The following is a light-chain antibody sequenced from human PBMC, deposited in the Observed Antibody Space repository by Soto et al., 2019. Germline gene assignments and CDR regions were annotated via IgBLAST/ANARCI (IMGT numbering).Light chain of an antibody. CDR2: TAS. CDR1: QGITSH. J-gene: IGKJ5*01. V-gene: IGKV1-9*01. Sequence: DIQLTQSPSFLSASVGDRVTITCRASQGITSHLAWYQQKPGKAPNLLIHTASTLQNGVPSSFSGSGSGTEFTLTISSLQPEDFATYYCQQLYTYPITFGQGTRLEIK. CDR3: QQLYTYPIT.